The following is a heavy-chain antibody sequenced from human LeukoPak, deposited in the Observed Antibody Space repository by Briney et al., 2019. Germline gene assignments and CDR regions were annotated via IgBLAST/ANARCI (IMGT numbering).Heavy chain of an antibody. V-gene: IGHV1-18*01. CDR3: ARIYGVPVATNENNWFDP. Sequence: GASVKVSFKASGYTFTSYGINWVRQAPGQGLEWVGWINTNNGNTNYAQKLRGRVTMTTDTSTSTAYMELRSLRSDDTAVYYCARIYGVPVATNENNWFDPWGQGTLVTVSS. CDR1: GYTFTSYG. J-gene: IGHJ5*02. CDR2: INTNNGNT. D-gene: IGHD2-2*01.